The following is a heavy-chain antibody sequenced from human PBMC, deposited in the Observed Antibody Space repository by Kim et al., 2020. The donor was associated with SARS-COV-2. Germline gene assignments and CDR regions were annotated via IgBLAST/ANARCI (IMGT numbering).Heavy chain of an antibody. CDR2: ISWNSGSI. D-gene: IGHD3-16*02. J-gene: IGHJ6*02. CDR1: GFTFDDYA. V-gene: IGHV3-9*01. Sequence: GGSLRLSCASSGFTFDDYAMHWVRQAPGKGLEWVSGISWNSGSIGYADSVKGRSTISRDNAKNSLYLQMNSLRAEDTALYYCAKDGVGHYDYVWGSYRPQDYYGMDVWGQGTTVTVSS. CDR3: AKDGVGHYDYVWGSYRPQDYYGMDV.